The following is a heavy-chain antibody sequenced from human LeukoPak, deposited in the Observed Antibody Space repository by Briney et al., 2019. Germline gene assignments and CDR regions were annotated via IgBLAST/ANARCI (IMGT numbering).Heavy chain of an antibody. J-gene: IGHJ4*02. Sequence: SVKVSFKASVGTFIIYAISWVRQAPGQGLEWMGGTIPIFGTANYAQKFQGRVTITADESTSTAYMELSSLRSEDTAVYYCARVYGDDGTDYWGQGTLVTVSS. V-gene: IGHV1-69*01. CDR2: TIPIFGTA. CDR1: VGTFIIYA. CDR3: ARVYGDDGTDY. D-gene: IGHD4-17*01.